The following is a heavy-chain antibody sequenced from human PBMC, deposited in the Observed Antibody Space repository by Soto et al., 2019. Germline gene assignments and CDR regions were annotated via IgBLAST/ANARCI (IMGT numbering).Heavy chain of an antibody. CDR3: AKGLSPSYYDILTGPDY. V-gene: IGHV3-23*01. D-gene: IGHD3-9*01. Sequence: EVRLLESGGGLVQTGGSLRLSCAASGFTFSSYAMNWVRQAPGKGLEWVSVISGSSSNTYYADSVRGRFTISRDNSKKILYLQMNSLGPEDTAVYYCAKGLSPSYYDILTGPDYWGQGTLVTVSS. CDR2: ISGSSSNT. J-gene: IGHJ4*02. CDR1: GFTFSSYA.